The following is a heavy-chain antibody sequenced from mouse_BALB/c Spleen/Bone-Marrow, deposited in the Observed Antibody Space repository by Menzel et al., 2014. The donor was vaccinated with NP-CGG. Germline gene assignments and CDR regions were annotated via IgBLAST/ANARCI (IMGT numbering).Heavy chain of an antibody. V-gene: IGHV2-9*02. Sequence: VMLVESGPGLVAPSQSLSITCTVSGFSLTSYGVHWVRQPPGKGLEWLGVIWAGGSTNYNSALMSRLSISKDNSKSQVFLKMNSLQTDDTAMYYCARYYGSSQAWFAYWGQGTLVTVSA. J-gene: IGHJ3*01. CDR3: ARYYGSSQAWFAY. CDR1: GFSLTSYG. CDR2: IWAGGST. D-gene: IGHD1-1*01.